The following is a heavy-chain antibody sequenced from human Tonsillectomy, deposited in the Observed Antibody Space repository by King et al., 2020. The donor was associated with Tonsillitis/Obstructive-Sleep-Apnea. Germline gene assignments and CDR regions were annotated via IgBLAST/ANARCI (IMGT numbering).Heavy chain of an antibody. Sequence: VQLVESGGGVVQPGRSLRLSCAASGFTFSSYGMHWVRQAPGKGLEWVAVIWYDGSNKYYADSVKGRFTISRDNSKNTLYPQMNSLRAEDTAVYYCARGGTVDWGDYWGQGTLVTVSS. CDR1: GFTFSSYG. V-gene: IGHV3-33*01. CDR2: IWYDGSNK. J-gene: IGHJ4*02. CDR3: ARGGTVDWGDY. D-gene: IGHD3/OR15-3a*01.